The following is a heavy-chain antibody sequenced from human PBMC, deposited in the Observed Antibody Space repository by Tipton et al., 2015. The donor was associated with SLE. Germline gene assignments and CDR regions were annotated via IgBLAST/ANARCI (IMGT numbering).Heavy chain of an antibody. CDR3: ARASYSGNYPMGY. D-gene: IGHD1-26*01. V-gene: IGHV3-30-3*01. Sequence: SLRLSCAASGFTFSSYAMHWVRQAPGKGLEWVAVISYDGSNKYYADSVKGRFTISRDNSKNTLYLQMNSLRAEDTAVYYCARASYSGNYPMGYWGQGTLVTVSS. CDR2: ISYDGSNK. CDR1: GFTFSSYA. J-gene: IGHJ4*02.